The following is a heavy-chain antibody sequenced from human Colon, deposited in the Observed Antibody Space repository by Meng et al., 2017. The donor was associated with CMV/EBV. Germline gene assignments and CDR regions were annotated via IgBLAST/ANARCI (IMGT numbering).Heavy chain of an antibody. CDR1: GFIFGDHF. CDR3: VRDGRMYAFDY. D-gene: IGHD2-8*01. V-gene: IGHV3-72*01. Sequence: GESLKFSCTASGFIFGDHFMDWVRQSPGKGLEWVGRAKNKAWQYGTEYAASVKGRFIISRDDSNGSLYLQMNSLKHEDTAVYYCVRDGRMYAFDYWGQGTLVTVSS. J-gene: IGHJ4*02. CDR2: AKNKAWQYGT.